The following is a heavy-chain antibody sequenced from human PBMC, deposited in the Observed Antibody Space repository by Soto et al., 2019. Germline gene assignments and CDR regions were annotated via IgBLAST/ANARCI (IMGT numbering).Heavy chain of an antibody. Sequence: QLQLQESGPGLVKPSETLSLTCTVSGGSISSSSYYWGWIRQPPGKGLEWIGSIYYSGSTYYNPSLKIRVTISVDTSKNQFSLKLSSVTAADTAVYYCAKTKDIVVVVAATQMYYFDYWGQGTLVTVSS. CDR3: AKTKDIVVVVAATQMYYFDY. CDR2: IYYSGST. CDR1: GGSISSSSYY. D-gene: IGHD2-15*01. J-gene: IGHJ4*02. V-gene: IGHV4-39*01.